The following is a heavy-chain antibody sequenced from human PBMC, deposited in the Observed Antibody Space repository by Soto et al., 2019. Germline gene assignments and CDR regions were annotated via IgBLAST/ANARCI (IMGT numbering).Heavy chain of an antibody. CDR2: IYYSGST. Sequence: QVQLQESGPGLVKPSQTLSLTCTVSGGSISSGGYYWSWIRQHPGKGLEWIGYIYYSGSTYYNPSLKSRVTISVDTSKNQFALKLSSVTAADTALYYCAIADDSSGPAYDYWGQGTLVTVSS. D-gene: IGHD3-22*01. J-gene: IGHJ4*02. CDR3: AIADDSSGPAYDY. CDR1: GGSISSGGYY. V-gene: IGHV4-31*03.